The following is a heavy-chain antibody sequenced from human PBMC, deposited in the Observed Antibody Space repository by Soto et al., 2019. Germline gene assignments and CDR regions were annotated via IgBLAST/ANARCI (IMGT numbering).Heavy chain of an antibody. Sequence: SETLSLTCTVSGGAITSRNYYWGWIRQPPEKGLEWIGSISFSWTSHYNPSLKSRVTITVDTSKNQFSLRLSSVTAADTAVYYCARQPYSSNSHYEFWFGPWGQGTLVTVSS. D-gene: IGHD2-21*01. CDR3: ARQPYSSNSHYEFWFGP. J-gene: IGHJ5*02. CDR2: ISFSWTS. CDR1: GGAITSRNYY. V-gene: IGHV4-39*01.